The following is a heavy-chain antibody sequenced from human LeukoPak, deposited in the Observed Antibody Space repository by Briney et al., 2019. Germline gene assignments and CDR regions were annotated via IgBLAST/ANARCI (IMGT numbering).Heavy chain of an antibody. J-gene: IGHJ5*02. CDR2: ISAYNGNT. CDR1: GYTFTSYG. CDR3: AXXXXXXXXDYGDYGIVLGWFDP. Sequence: ASVTVSFKASGYTFTSYGISWLRQAPGQGLEWMGWISAYNGNTNYAQKLQGRLTITTDTSTSTAYMELRSLTSDDTDWYYCAXXXXXXXXDYGDYGIVLGWFDPWGQGTLVTVSS. D-gene: IGHD4-17*01. V-gene: IGHV1-18*01.